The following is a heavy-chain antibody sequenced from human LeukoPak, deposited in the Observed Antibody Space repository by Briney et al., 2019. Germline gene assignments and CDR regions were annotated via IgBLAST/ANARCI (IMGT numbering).Heavy chain of an antibody. CDR3: ASGYWDDPISTDY. D-gene: IGHD1-1*01. J-gene: IGHJ4*02. CDR1: GGSVSSSRYY. Sequence: SETLSLTCTVSGGSVSSSRYYWGWIRQPPGKGLEWIGNIYYSGSTYYNPSLKSRITMSVDTSKNQFSLKLSSVTAADTAVYYCASGYWDDPISTDYWGQGTLVTVSP. CDR2: IYYSGST. V-gene: IGHV4-39*01.